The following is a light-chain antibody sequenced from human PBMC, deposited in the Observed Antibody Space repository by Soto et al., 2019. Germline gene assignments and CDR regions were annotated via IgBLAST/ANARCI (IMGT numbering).Light chain of an antibody. CDR3: QQRSNWPVT. CDR1: QSVSRY. J-gene: IGKJ1*01. V-gene: IGKV3-11*01. Sequence: EIVLTQSPGTLSLSPGQRATLSCRTSQSVSRYLVWYQQKPGQAPRLLIYDASTRATGISARFSGSGSGTDFTLTISSLESEDFAVYYCQQRSNWPVTFGQGTKVEVK. CDR2: DAS.